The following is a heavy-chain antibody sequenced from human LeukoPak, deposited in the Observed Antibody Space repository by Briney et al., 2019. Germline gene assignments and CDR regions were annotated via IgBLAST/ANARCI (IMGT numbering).Heavy chain of an antibody. D-gene: IGHD3-22*01. V-gene: IGHV3-64*01. CDR2: ISSNGGST. J-gene: IGHJ4*02. CDR3: ARGRHYYDSSGYPAY. Sequence: GSLRLSCAASGFTFSSYAMHWVRQAPGKGLEYVSAISSNGGSTYYANSVKGRFTISRDNSKNTLYLQMGSLRAEDMAVYYCARGRHYYDSSGYPAYWGQGTLVTVSS. CDR1: GFTFSSYA.